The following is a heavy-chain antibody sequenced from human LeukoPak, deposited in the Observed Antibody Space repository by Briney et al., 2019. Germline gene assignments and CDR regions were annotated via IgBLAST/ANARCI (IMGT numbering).Heavy chain of an antibody. Sequence: SETLSLTCTVSGVSFSSFQWSWIRQSPVKGLEWIGYIYSSGSTDYNPSLKSRVTISLDTSNHQFSLKLTSVTAADTAVYHCARHVGIHLWSLYFDYWGQGSLVTVSS. J-gene: IGHJ4*02. D-gene: IGHD5-18*01. V-gene: IGHV4-59*08. CDR2: IYSSGST. CDR3: ARHVGIHLWSLYFDY. CDR1: GVSFSSFQ.